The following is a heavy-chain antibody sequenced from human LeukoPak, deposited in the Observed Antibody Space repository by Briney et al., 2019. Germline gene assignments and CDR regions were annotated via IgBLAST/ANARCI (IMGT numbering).Heavy chain of an antibody. Sequence: SETLSLTCTVSGGSISSYYWSWIRQPPGKGLEWLGSLYFRGNVYYNPSLKSRVTISVDTSKNQFSLKLKSVTAADTAVYFCARQSSPFYYLDYWGQGIPVTVSS. J-gene: IGHJ4*02. V-gene: IGHV4-59*08. CDR1: GGSISSYY. CDR2: LYFRGNV. CDR3: ARQSSPFYYLDY. D-gene: IGHD6-13*01.